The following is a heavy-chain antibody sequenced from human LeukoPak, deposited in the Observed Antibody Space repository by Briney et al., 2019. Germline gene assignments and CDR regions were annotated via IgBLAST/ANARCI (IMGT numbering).Heavy chain of an antibody. V-gene: IGHV1-18*01. Sequence: ASVKVSCKASGYTFTSYGISWVRQAPGQGLEWMGWISTYNGNTKYAQKFQGRVTMTTDTSTSTAYMELRSLRSDDTAVYYCARDGSFLARSYYYDSSGYDYWGQGTLVTVSS. J-gene: IGHJ4*02. CDR1: GYTFTSYG. CDR3: ARDGSFLARSYYYDSSGYDY. CDR2: ISTYNGNT. D-gene: IGHD3-22*01.